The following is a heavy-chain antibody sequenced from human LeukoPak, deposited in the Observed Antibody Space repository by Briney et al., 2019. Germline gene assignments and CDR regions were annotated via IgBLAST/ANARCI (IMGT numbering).Heavy chain of an antibody. CDR1: GDSVSSNSAA. CDR2: TYYRSKWYN. J-gene: IGHJ4*02. Sequence: SQTLSLTCAISGDSVSSNSAAWNWIRQSPSRGLEWLGRTYYRSKWYNDYAVSVKSRITINPDTSKNQFSLQLNSVTPEDTAVYYCARDLVLTPELSIAARRSVGYFDYWGQGTLVTVSS. D-gene: IGHD6-6*01. V-gene: IGHV6-1*01. CDR3: ARDLVLTPELSIAARRSVGYFDY.